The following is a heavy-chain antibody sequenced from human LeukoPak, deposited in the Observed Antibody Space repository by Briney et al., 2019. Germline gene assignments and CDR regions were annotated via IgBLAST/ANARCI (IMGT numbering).Heavy chain of an antibody. V-gene: IGHV4-4*07. Sequence: PSETLSLTCTVSGGSISSYYWSWIRQPAGKGLEWIGRIYTSGSTNYNPSLKSRVTMSVDTSKNQFSLKLSSVTAADTAVYYCARDSSSWSPTLNWFDPWGQGTLVTASS. CDR3: ARDSSSWSPTLNWFDP. D-gene: IGHD6-13*01. J-gene: IGHJ5*02. CDR2: IYTSGST. CDR1: GGSISSYY.